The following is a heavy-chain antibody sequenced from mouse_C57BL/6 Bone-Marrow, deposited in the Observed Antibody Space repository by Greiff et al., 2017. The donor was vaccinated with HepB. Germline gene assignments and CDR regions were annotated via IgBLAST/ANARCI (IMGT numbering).Heavy chain of an antibody. CDR2: IYPGSGNT. CDR3: ARGAMDY. CDR1: GYTFTDYY. J-gene: IGHJ4*01. V-gene: IGHV1-76*01. Sequence: VKLMESGAELVRPGASVKLSCKASGYTFTDYYINWVKQRPGQGLEWIARIYPGSGNTYYNEKFKGKATLTAEKSSSTAYMQLSSLTSEDSAVYFCARGAMDYWGQGTSVTVSS.